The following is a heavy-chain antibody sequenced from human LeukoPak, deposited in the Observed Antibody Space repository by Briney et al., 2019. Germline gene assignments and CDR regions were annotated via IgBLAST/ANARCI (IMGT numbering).Heavy chain of an antibody. CDR3: ARRGGTLDYFDS. J-gene: IGHJ4*02. CDR1: NGPISSYY. D-gene: IGHD2-15*01. CDR2: IYYGGTT. V-gene: IGHV4-59*08. Sequence: SETLSLTCCVSNGPISSYYWSWIRQSPGKGLEWIGYIYYGGTTTYNPSLKRRVTISVDSPKNHCSLRLTTLTAADAALYYCARRGGTLDYFDSWRPGSLVIVPS.